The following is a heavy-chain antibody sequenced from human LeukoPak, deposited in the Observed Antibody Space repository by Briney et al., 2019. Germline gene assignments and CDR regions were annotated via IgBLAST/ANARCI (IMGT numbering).Heavy chain of an antibody. CDR2: IYYSGST. D-gene: IGHD2-2*02. V-gene: IGHV4-39*01. CDR1: GGSISSSSYY. Sequence: SETLSLTCTASGGSISSSSYYWGWIRQPPGKGLEWIGSIYYSGSTYYNPSLKSRVTISVDTSKNQFSLKLSSVTAADTAVYYCASLVYCSSTSCYNYYYYYMDVWGKGTTVTVSS. J-gene: IGHJ6*03. CDR3: ASLVYCSSTSCYNYYYYYMDV.